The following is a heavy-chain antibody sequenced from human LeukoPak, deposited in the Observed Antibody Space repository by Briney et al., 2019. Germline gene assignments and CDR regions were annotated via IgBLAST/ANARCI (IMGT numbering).Heavy chain of an antibody. Sequence: SETLSLTCTVSGGSISSSSYYWGWIRQPPGKGLEWIGSIYYSGSTYYNPSLKSRVTISVDTSKNQFSLKLSSVTAADTAVYYCARVGYCSSTSCYKSNWFDPWGQGTLATVSS. J-gene: IGHJ5*02. V-gene: IGHV4-39*01. CDR1: GGSISSSSYY. CDR2: IYYSGST. D-gene: IGHD2-2*02. CDR3: ARVGYCSSTSCYKSNWFDP.